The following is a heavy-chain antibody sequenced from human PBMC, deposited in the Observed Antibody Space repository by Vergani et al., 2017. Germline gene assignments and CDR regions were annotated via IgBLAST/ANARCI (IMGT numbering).Heavy chain of an antibody. CDR1: GGSISSYY. V-gene: IGHV4-59*01. CDR3: ARDYAGYFDY. Sequence: QVQLQQWGAGLLKPSETLSLTCTVSGGSISSYYWSWIRQPPGKGLEWIGYIYYSGSTNYNPSLKSRVTISVDTSKNQFSLKLSSVTAADTAVYFCARDYAGYFDYWGQGTLVTVSS. J-gene: IGHJ4*02. D-gene: IGHD4-17*01. CDR2: IYYSGST.